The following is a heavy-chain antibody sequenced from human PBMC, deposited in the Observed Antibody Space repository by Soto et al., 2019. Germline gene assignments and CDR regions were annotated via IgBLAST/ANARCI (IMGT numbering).Heavy chain of an antibody. Sequence: QVQLVQSGAEVKKPGSSVKVSCRASGGTFNNYVINWVRQAPGQGLEWMAGIIPIFGTANYAQKFQGRVTSTADKSTGTAYMELNSLRSEDTAVYYGAGRWEGTNGLGHFDYWGQGTLVTVSS. V-gene: IGHV1-69*06. J-gene: IGHJ4*02. D-gene: IGHD2-2*01. CDR2: IIPIFGTA. CDR1: GGTFNNYV. CDR3: AGRWEGTNGLGHFDY.